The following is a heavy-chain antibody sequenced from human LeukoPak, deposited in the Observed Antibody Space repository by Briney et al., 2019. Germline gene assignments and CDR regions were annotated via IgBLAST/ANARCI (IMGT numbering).Heavy chain of an antibody. CDR1: GFAFSSYA. CDR2: ISGSGGST. D-gene: IGHD1-14*01. Sequence: GGSLRLSCAASGFAFSSYAMSWVRQAPGKGLEWVSAISGSGGSTYYADSVKGRFTISRDNSKNTLYLQMNSLRAEDTAVYYCAKHPEFTYYFDYWGQGTLVTVSS. V-gene: IGHV3-23*01. CDR3: AKHPEFTYYFDY. J-gene: IGHJ4*02.